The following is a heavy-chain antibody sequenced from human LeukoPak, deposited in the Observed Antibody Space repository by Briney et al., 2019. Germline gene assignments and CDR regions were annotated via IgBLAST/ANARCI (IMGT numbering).Heavy chain of an antibody. J-gene: IGHJ4*02. D-gene: IGHD3-10*01. V-gene: IGHV3-48*01. CDR2: ISRDSDIR. Sequence: GGSLTLSCAASGFIFGRDSMNWVRQAPGRGLEWISYISRDSDIRYYADSVRGRFHISRDNARNSLYLQMNSLRAEDTAVYYCAKDGVSGYYGYFDYWGQGTLVTVSS. CDR1: GFIFGRDS. CDR3: AKDGVSGYYGYFDY.